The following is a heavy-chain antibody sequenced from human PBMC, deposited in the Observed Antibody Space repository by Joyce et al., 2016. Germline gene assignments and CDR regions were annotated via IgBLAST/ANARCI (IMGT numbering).Heavy chain of an antibody. Sequence: QVQLQPSGPGLVKPSQTLSVTCAISGESVSSNSAAWNWIRQSQSRGLEWLERTFYKSNWSTDYGESVNSRITSNPDTSKNQFSLQLNSVTPEDTAVYYCATWRFDCWGQGTLVTVSS. V-gene: IGHV6-1*01. CDR2: TFYKSNWST. J-gene: IGHJ4*02. CDR1: GESVSSNSAA. CDR3: ATWRFDC.